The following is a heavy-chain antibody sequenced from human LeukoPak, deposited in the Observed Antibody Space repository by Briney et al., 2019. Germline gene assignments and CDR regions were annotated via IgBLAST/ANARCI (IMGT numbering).Heavy chain of an antibody. CDR3: AKGSGTSYAYYMDV. CDR2: ISGSGGST. J-gene: IGHJ6*03. CDR1: GFTFSSYA. Sequence: PGGSLRLACAASGFTFSSYAMSWVRQAPGKGLEWVSTISGSGGSTYYADSVKGRFTISRDNSKSTLYLEMNSLRAEDTAVYYCAKGSGTSYAYYMDVWGKGTTATVSS. D-gene: IGHD3-10*01. V-gene: IGHV3-23*01.